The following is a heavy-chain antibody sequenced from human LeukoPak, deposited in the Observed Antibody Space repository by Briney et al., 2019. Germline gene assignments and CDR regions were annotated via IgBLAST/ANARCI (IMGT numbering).Heavy chain of an antibody. V-gene: IGHV3-15*01. J-gene: IGHJ4*02. CDR1: GFTFSNAW. D-gene: IGHD2-21*02. CDR2: IKSKTDGGTT. Sequence: PGGSLRLSCAASGFTFSNAWMSWVRQAPGKGLEWVGRIKSKTDGGTTDYAAPVKGRFTISRDDSKNTLYLQMNSLKTEDTAVYYCTTADLCGGDCYSDYWGQGTLVTVSS. CDR3: TTADLCGGDCYSDY.